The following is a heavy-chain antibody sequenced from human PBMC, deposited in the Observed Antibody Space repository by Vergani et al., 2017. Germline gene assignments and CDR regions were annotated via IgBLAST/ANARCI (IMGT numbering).Heavy chain of an antibody. CDR1: GFTFSSYA. V-gene: IGHV3-30*18. Sequence: VQLLESGGGLVQSGGSLRLSCAGSGFTFSSYAMSWVRQAPGKGLEWVAVISYDGSNKYYADSVKGRFTISRDNSKNTLYLQMNSLRAEDTAVYYCAKGKYSSSSGRIDYWGQGTLVTVSS. CDR3: AKGKYSSSSGRIDY. J-gene: IGHJ4*02. D-gene: IGHD6-6*01. CDR2: ISYDGSNK.